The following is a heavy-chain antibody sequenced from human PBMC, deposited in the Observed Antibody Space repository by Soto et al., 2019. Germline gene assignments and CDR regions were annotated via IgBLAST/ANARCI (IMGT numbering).Heavy chain of an antibody. J-gene: IGHJ6*01. CDR1: GFTFSSYG. CDR2: IWYDGINK. D-gene: IGHD6-6*01. CDR3: ARDRSIAASPKRGGMDV. Sequence: PGGSLRLSCAASGFTFSSYGMHWVRQAPGKGLEWVAVIWYDGINKYYADSVKGRFTISRDNSKNTLYLQMNSLRAEATAVYYCARDRSIAASPKRGGMDVWGQGTTVTV. V-gene: IGHV3-33*01.